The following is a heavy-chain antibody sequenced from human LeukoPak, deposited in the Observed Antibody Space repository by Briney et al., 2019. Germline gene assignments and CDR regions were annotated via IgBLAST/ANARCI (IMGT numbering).Heavy chain of an antibody. J-gene: IGHJ6*02. CDR2: INHSGST. CDR1: GGSFSGYY. V-gene: IGHV4-34*01. D-gene: IGHD3-10*01. Sequence: SETLSLTCAVYGGSFSGYYWSWIRQPPGKGLEWIGEINHSGSTNYNPSLKSRVTISVDTSKNQFSLKLSSVTAADTAVYYCARDRRYYYGSGSYYSNYYYYYGMDVWGQGTTVTVSS. CDR3: ARDRRYYYGSGSYYSNYYYYYGMDV.